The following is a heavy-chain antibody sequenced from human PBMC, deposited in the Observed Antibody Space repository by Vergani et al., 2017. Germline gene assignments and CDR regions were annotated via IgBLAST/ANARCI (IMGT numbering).Heavy chain of an antibody. V-gene: IGHV1-24*01. CDR3: ATDRSGGAILFDY. Sequence: QVQLVQSGAEVKKPGASVKVSCKVSGYTLTELSMHWVRQAPGKGLEWMGGFDPEDGETIYAQKFQGRVNMTDDTSTDTAYMELSSLRSEDTAVYYCATDRSGGAILFDYWGQGTLVTVSS. CDR1: GYTLTELS. CDR2: FDPEDGET. J-gene: IGHJ4*02. D-gene: IGHD3-16*01.